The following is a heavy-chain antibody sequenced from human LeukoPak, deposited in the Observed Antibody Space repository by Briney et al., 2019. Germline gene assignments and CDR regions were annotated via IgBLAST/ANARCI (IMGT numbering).Heavy chain of an antibody. D-gene: IGHD5-18*01. V-gene: IGHV3-66*04. CDR2: IYSGGST. J-gene: IGHJ4*02. CDR1: GFTVSSNY. CDR3: ARHRTPDTAMVPTYYFDY. Sequence: GGSLRLSCAASGFTVSSNYMSWVRQAPGKGLEWVSLIYSGGSTDHADSVKGRFTISRDNSKNTLYLQMNSLRAEDTAVYYCARHRTPDTAMVPTYYFDYWGQGTLVTVSS.